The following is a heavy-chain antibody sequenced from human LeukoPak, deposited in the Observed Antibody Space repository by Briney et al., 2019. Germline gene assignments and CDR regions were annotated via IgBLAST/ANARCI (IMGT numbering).Heavy chain of an antibody. Sequence: PGGSLRLSCAASGFTFSNYGMYWVRQAPGKGLEWMALIWYDGSNKYYADSVRGRFTISSDNSKNTLYLQMNSLRAEDTAVYYCARDDVAVNNAFDVWGQGTMVTVSS. J-gene: IGHJ3*01. D-gene: IGHD2-15*01. CDR2: IWYDGSNK. V-gene: IGHV3-33*07. CDR1: GFTFSNYG. CDR3: ARDDVAVNNAFDV.